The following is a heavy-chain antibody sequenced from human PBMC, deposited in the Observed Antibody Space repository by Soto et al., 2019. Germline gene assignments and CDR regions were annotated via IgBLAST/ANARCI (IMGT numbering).Heavy chain of an antibody. CDR3: ARESLLKSIPLDRYFYYAIGV. V-gene: IGHV3-7*03. J-gene: IGHJ4*01. CDR1: GFAFSSSW. Sequence: GGSLRLSCAGSGFAFSSSWMTWVRQAPGKGLEWVSNVKLDGSALYYADSVKGRFTISGDNARNSLYLHMSSLRDEDTAVYYCARESLLKSIPLDRYFYYAIGVWGQGTLVTVSS. CDR2: VKLDGSAL. D-gene: IGHD3-9*01.